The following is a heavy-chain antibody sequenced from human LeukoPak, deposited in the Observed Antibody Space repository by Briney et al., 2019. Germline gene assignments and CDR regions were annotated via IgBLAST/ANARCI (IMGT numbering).Heavy chain of an antibody. CDR1: GYTFTVYY. CDR2: INPNSGGT. V-gene: IGHV1-2*02. J-gene: IGHJ4*02. D-gene: IGHD6-13*01. Sequence: ASVTVSFKASGYTFTVYYMHWVRQAPGQGLEWMGWINPNSGGTNYAQRVQGRVTMTTDTSTSTAYMELRSLRTDDTAMYYCARFEDGSSWPWPGLDYWGQGTLVTVSS. CDR3: ARFEDGSSWPWPGLDY.